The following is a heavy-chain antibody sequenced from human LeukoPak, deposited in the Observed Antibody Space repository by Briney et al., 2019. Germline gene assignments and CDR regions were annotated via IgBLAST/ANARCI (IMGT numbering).Heavy chain of an antibody. D-gene: IGHD3-10*01. CDR2: ISYDGSNK. CDR1: GFTFSNYG. V-gene: IGHV3-30*18. J-gene: IGHJ4*02. Sequence: GSLRLSCAASGFTFSNYGMHWVRQAPGKGLEWVAVISYDGSNKYYADSVKGRFTISRDNSKNTLYLQMNSLRAEDTAVYYCAKERLVLLWFGELVDYWGQGALVTVSS. CDR3: AKERLVLLWFGELVDY.